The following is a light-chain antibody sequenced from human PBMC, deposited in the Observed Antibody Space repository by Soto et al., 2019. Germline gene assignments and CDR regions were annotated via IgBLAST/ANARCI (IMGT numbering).Light chain of an antibody. CDR3: QQYYSYSWT. Sequence: AIRMTQSPSSFSASTGDRVTITCRASQGISSYLAWYQQKPGKAPKLLIYAASTLRSGVPSRFSGSGSGTDFTLTISCLQSEDFATYYCQQYYSYSWTFGQGTKGDIK. CDR2: AAS. CDR1: QGISSY. V-gene: IGKV1-8*01. J-gene: IGKJ1*01.